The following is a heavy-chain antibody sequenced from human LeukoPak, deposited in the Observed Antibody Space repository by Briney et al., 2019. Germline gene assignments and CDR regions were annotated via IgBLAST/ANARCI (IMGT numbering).Heavy chain of an antibody. CDR2: ISSSSSYI. J-gene: IGHJ3*02. Sequence: GGSLRLSCAASGFTFSSYSMNWVRQAPGKGLEWVSSISSSSSYIYYADSVKGRFTISRDNAKNSLYLQMNSLRAEDTAVYYCARAAYYYDSSGSSLGAFDIWGQGTMVTVSS. CDR1: GFTFSSYS. CDR3: ARAAYYYDSSGSSLGAFDI. V-gene: IGHV3-21*01. D-gene: IGHD3-22*01.